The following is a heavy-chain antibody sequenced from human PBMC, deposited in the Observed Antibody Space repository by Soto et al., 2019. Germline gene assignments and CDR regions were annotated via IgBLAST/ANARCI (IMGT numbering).Heavy chain of an antibody. J-gene: IGHJ4*02. CDR2: ISYDGSNK. D-gene: IGHD6-19*01. CDR1: GFTFSSYG. Sequence: PGGSLRLSCAASGFTFSSYGMHWVRQAPGKGLEWVAVISYDGSNKYYADSVKGRFTISRDNSKNTLYLQMNSLRAEDTAVYYCAKDMWLRDAGYFDYWGQGTLVTVSS. CDR3: AKDMWLRDAGYFDY. V-gene: IGHV3-30*18.